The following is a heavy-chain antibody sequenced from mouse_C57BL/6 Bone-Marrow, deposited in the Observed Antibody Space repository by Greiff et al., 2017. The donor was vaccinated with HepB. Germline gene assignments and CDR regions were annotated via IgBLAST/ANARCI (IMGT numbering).Heavy chain of an antibody. D-gene: IGHD1-2*01. CDR3: ARPYGYYAMDY. CDR2: ISNGGGST. CDR1: GFTFSDYY. V-gene: IGHV5-12*01. J-gene: IGHJ4*01. Sequence: EVKVVESGGGLVQPGGSLKLSCAASGFTFSDYYMYWVRQTPEKRLEWVAYISNGGGSTYYPDTVKGRFTISRDNAKNTLYLQMSRLKSEDTAMYYCARPYGYYAMDYWGQGTSVTVSS.